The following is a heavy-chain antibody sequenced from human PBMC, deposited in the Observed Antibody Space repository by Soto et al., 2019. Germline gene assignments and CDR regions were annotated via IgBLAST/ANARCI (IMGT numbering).Heavy chain of an antibody. CDR3: ARHMGASHPTDY. Sequence: QVQLVESGGGVVQPGRSLRLSCAASGFTFSTYGMHWVRQAPGKGLEWVAVIWYDGSNKYYADSVKGRFTISRDNSKSTLYLQMNSLRAEDTAVYYCARHMGASHPTDYWGQGTLVTVSS. CDR1: GFTFSTYG. D-gene: IGHD1-26*01. CDR2: IWYDGSNK. V-gene: IGHV3-33*01. J-gene: IGHJ4*02.